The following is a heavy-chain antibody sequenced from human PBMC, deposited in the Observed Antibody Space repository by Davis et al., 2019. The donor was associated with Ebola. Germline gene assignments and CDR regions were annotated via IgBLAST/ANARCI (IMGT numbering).Heavy chain of an antibody. CDR1: GFSFSDSW. CDR3: AKGVGEYDFWSGYLQRQGNYFDY. Sequence: GESLKISCAASGFSFSDSWMHWVRQAPGKGLVWVSRINGDGTLITYADSVKGRFTISRDNSKNTLYLQMNSLRAEDTAVYYCAKGVGEYDFWSGYLQRQGNYFDYWGQGTLVTVSS. CDR2: INGDGTLI. V-gene: IGHV3-74*01. D-gene: IGHD3-3*01. J-gene: IGHJ4*02.